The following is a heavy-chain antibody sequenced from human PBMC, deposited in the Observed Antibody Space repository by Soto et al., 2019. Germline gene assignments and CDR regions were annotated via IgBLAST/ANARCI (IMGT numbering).Heavy chain of an antibody. CDR2: ISYDGSNK. V-gene: IGHV3-30*03. CDR1: GFTFISYG. CDR3: ARQPHYYYYGMDV. J-gene: IGHJ6*02. Sequence: QAGGSLRLSCAASGFTFISYGMHWARQAPGKGLEWVAVISYDGSNKYYADSVKGRFTISRDNSKNTLSLQMNSLRAEDKAVYYCARQPHYYYYGMDVWGQGTTVTVS.